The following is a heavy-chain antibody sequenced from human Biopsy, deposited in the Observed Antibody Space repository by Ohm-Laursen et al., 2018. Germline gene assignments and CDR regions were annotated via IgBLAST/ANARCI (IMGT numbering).Heavy chain of an antibody. Sequence: SETLSLTCTVSGGSLSSYSWSWIRQPAGKGLEWIGQIYTSGITSYNPSLKSRVTMSVDTSKNKFSLRVSSVTAADTAVYYCARDRDRRGWFDPWGQGTLVTVSS. V-gene: IGHV4-4*07. CDR3: ARDRDRRGWFDP. CDR1: GGSLSSYS. J-gene: IGHJ5*02. CDR2: IYTSGIT. D-gene: IGHD1-14*01.